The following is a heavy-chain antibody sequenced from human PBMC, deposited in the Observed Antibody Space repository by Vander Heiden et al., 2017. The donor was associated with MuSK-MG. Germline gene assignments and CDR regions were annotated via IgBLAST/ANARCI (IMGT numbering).Heavy chain of an antibody. CDR2: IASDGRDK. Sequence: QVQLVESGGGVVQPGRSLRLSCAASGFIFSNYPMHWVRQAPGKGLEWVTVIASDGRDKHFADAVKGRFTISRDNSKNILYLQMNSLTAEDTAVYYCVRDGQRAAAAYFFDYWGQGTLVTVSS. D-gene: IGHD6-13*01. CDR1: GFIFSNYP. V-gene: IGHV3-30*04. CDR3: VRDGQRAAAAYFFDY. J-gene: IGHJ4*02.